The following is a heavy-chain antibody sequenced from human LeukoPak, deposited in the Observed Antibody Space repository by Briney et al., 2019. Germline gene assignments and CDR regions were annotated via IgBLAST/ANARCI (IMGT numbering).Heavy chain of an antibody. CDR2: ISSSSSYI. CDR1: GFTFSSYS. CDR3: ARDYDFWSGYYHNFDY. Sequence: GGSLRLSCAASGFTFSSYSMSWVRQAPGKGLEWVSSISSSSSYIYYADSVKGRFTISRDNAKNSLYLQMNSLRAEDTAVYYCARDYDFWSGYYHNFDYWGQGTLVTVSS. V-gene: IGHV3-21*01. D-gene: IGHD3-3*01. J-gene: IGHJ4*02.